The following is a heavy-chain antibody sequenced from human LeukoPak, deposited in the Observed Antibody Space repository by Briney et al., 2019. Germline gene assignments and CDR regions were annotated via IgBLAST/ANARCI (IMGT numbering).Heavy chain of an antibody. V-gene: IGHV1-2*02. Sequence: ASVKVSCKASGYTFTGYYMHWVRQAPGQGLEWMGWVNPNSGGTNYAQKFQGRVTITADKSTSTAYMELRSLRSDDTAVYYCARGGGSGWYYYYYYMDVWGKGTTVTVSS. D-gene: IGHD6-19*01. CDR1: GYTFTGYY. CDR3: ARGGGSGWYYYYYYMDV. CDR2: VNPNSGGT. J-gene: IGHJ6*03.